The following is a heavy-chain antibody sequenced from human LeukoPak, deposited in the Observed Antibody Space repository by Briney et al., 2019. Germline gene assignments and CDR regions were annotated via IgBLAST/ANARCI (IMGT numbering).Heavy chain of an antibody. J-gene: IGHJ4*02. CDR1: GYTFTGYD. CDR2: MNPYTGDT. D-gene: IGHD1-26*01. Sequence: ASVKVSCKASGYTFTGYDINWVRQAIEQGLEWMGWMNPYTGDTGYAQNLQGRVTMTRNTSIDTAYMDLSGLTSEDTAVYYCTRGSLSGSSRDYWGQGTLVTVFS. CDR3: TRGSLSGSSRDY. V-gene: IGHV1-8*01.